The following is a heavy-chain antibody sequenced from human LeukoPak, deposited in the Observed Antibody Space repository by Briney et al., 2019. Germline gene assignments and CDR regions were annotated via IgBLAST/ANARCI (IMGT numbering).Heavy chain of an antibody. J-gene: IGHJ4*02. Sequence: SETLSLTCTVSRGSITSNYWSWIRQPPGKGLEWIGYIYYSGSTHYNPSLKSRVTISTDTSKNQFSLRLNSVTAADTAVYYCARWIPTSNSFDYWGQGTLVTVSS. CDR3: ARWIPTSNSFDY. V-gene: IGHV4-59*01. CDR2: IYYSGST. CDR1: RGSITSNY. D-gene: IGHD2-2*01.